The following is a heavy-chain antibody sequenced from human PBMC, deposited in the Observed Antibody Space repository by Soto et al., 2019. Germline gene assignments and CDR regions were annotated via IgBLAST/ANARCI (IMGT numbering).Heavy chain of an antibody. V-gene: IGHV3-23*01. CDR1: GFTFSSYA. J-gene: IGHJ3*02. CDR2: ISGSGGST. CDR3: AKTHRPGIAAAVQPGDAFDI. Sequence: EVQLLESGGGLVQPGGSLRLSCAASGFTFSSYAMSWVRQAPGKGLEWVSAISGSGGSTYYADSVKGRFTISRDNSKNTLYLQMNSLRAEDTAVYYCAKTHRPGIAAAVQPGDAFDIWGQGTMVTVSS. D-gene: IGHD6-13*01.